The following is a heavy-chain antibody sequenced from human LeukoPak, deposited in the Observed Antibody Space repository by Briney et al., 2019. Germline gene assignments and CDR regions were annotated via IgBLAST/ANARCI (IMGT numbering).Heavy chain of an antibody. Sequence: ASVKVSCKASGYTFTSNYIHWVRQAPGQGLEWMGWINPHSGGTNYAQKFQGWVTMTRDTSISTAYMELSRLRSDDTAVYYCARGDGDYWGQGTLVTVSS. V-gene: IGHV1-2*04. J-gene: IGHJ4*02. D-gene: IGHD2-21*01. CDR3: ARGDGDY. CDR2: INPHSGGT. CDR1: GYTFTSNY.